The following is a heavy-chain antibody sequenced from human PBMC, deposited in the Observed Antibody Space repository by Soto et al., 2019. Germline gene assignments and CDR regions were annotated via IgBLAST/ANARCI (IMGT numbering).Heavy chain of an antibody. V-gene: IGHV4-4*07. CDR1: GGSISSYY. Sequence: PSETLSLTCTGSGGSISSYYWSWIRQPAGKGLEWIGRIYTSGSTNYNPPLKSRVTMSVNTSKNQFSLKLSSVTAADTAVYYCAREGQEAARRSRPYYYYYGMDVWGQGTTVTVSS. CDR3: AREGQEAARRSRPYYYYYGMDV. CDR2: IYTSGST. D-gene: IGHD6-6*01. J-gene: IGHJ6*02.